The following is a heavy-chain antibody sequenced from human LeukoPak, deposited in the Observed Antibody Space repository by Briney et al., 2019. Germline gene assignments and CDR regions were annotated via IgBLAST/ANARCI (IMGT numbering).Heavy chain of an antibody. Sequence: GGSLRLSCAASGFTFSSYSMNWVRQAPGKGLEWVSSITSSSSYIYYADSVKGRFTISRDNAKNSLYLQMNSLRAEDTAVYYCARVLHKRNYDSSVYYGYWGQGTLVTVSS. CDR3: ARVLHKRNYDSSVYYGY. CDR2: ITSSSSYI. D-gene: IGHD3-22*01. V-gene: IGHV3-21*01. J-gene: IGHJ4*02. CDR1: GFTFSSYS.